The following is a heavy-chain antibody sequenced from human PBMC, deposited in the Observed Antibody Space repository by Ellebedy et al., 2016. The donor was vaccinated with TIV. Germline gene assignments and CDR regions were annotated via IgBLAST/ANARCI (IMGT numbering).Heavy chain of an antibody. CDR1: GYTFTGYY. Sequence: AASVKVSCKASGYTFTGYYMHWVRQAPGQGLEWMGWINPNSGGTNYAQKFQGRVTMTRDTSISTAYMELSRLTSDDTAVYYCARDQILVYSSRGKNNCFDPWGQGSLVTVSS. CDR2: INPNSGGT. V-gene: IGHV1-2*02. J-gene: IGHJ5*02. CDR3: ARDQILVYSSRGKNNCFDP. D-gene: IGHD6-13*01.